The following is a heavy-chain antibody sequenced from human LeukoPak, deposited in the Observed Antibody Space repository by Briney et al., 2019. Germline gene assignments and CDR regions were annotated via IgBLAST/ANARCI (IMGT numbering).Heavy chain of an antibody. J-gene: IGHJ6*04. CDR1: GFTFSGYW. CDR2: IKQDGSEK. V-gene: IGHV3-7*01. D-gene: IGHD3-10*02. CDR3: AELGITMIGGV. Sequence: PGGSLRLSCAASGFTFSGYWMSWVRQAPGKGLEWVANIKQDGSEKYYVDSVKGRFTISRDNAKNSLYLQMNSLRAEDTAVYYCAELGITMIGGVWGEGTTVTISS.